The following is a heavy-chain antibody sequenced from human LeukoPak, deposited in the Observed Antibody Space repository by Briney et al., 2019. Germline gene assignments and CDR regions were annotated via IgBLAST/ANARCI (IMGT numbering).Heavy chain of an antibody. J-gene: IGHJ6*03. V-gene: IGHV4-59*01. Sequence: GSLRLSCAASGFTFSIYAMSWVRQPPGQGLEWVGYIYYSGSTNYNPSLKSRVTISVDTSKNQFSLKLSSVTAADTAVYYCARGQYSSSWYHYYNYYMDVWGKGTTVTVSS. CDR3: ARGQYSSSWYHYYNYYMDV. CDR2: IYYSGST. CDR1: GFTFSIYA. D-gene: IGHD6-13*01.